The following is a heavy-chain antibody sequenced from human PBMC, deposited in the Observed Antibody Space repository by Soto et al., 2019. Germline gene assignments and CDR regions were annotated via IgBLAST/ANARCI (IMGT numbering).Heavy chain of an antibody. CDR3: TRGALGESSSCNWFDP. Sequence: PGGPLRLSCTSSGFTLGHYAMTWFRQAPRKGLEWVGFSRSKACGGTKEYAASVKGRFTISRDDSKSIAYLQMNSLKTEDTAVYYCTRGALGESSSCNWFDPWGQGTLVTGSS. CDR2: SRSKACGGTK. CDR1: GFTLGHYA. D-gene: IGHD6-13*01. V-gene: IGHV3-49*03. J-gene: IGHJ5*02.